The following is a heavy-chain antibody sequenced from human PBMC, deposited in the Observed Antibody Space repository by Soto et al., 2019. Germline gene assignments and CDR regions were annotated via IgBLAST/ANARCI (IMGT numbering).Heavy chain of an antibody. V-gene: IGHV4-59*01. J-gene: IGHJ4*02. Sequence: SETLSLTCTVSGGSISSNYWTWIRQPPGKGLEWIGYVYNSGSTNYNPSLKSRVTISEDTSKSQSSLKVNSMTAADTAVYYCARYRREAVAGYTLDNWGQGILVTVSS. CDR1: GGSISSNY. D-gene: IGHD6-13*01. CDR2: VYNSGST. CDR3: ARYRREAVAGYTLDN.